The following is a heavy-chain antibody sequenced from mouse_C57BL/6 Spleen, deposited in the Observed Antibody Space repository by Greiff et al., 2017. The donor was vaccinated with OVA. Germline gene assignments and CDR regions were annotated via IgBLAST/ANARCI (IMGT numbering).Heavy chain of an antibody. V-gene: IGHV1-55*01. CDR1: GYTFTSYW. D-gene: IGHD1-1*01. Sequence: QVQLQQPGAELVKPGASVKMSCKASGYTFTSYWITWVKQRPGQGLEWLGDIYPGSGSTNYNEKFKSKATLTVDTSSSTAYVQRSSLTSEDAAVDFCACYGSNYYAMDYWGQGTSVTVSA. CDR3: ACYGSNYYAMDY. CDR2: IYPGSGST. J-gene: IGHJ4*01.